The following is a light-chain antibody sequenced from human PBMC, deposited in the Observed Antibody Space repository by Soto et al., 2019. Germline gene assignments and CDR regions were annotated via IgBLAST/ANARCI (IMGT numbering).Light chain of an antibody. CDR1: TSDVGDYNY. CDR3: SSKTSSSSPFV. CDR2: EVS. Sequence: QSVLTQPASVSGSPGQSITISCTGSTSDVGDYNYVSWYKHHPGQAPQLMIYEVSNRPSGVSNRFSGSKSGNTASLTISGLQADDEGDYYCSSKTSSSSPFVFGTGTKVTVL. V-gene: IGLV2-14*01. J-gene: IGLJ1*01.